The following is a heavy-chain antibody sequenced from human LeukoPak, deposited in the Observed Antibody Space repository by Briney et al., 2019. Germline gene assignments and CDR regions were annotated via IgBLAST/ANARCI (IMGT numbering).Heavy chain of an antibody. V-gene: IGHV3-7*01. J-gene: IGHJ4*02. CDR2: IKQDGSEK. CDR3: ARDTMVRGAIKFDY. D-gene: IGHD3-10*01. CDR1: GFTFSSYW. Sequence: PGGSLRLSCAASGFTFSSYWMSWVRQAPGKGLEWVANIKQDGSEKYYADSVKGRFTISRDNAKNSLYLQMNSLRAEDTAVYYCARDTMVRGAIKFDYWGQGTLVTVSS.